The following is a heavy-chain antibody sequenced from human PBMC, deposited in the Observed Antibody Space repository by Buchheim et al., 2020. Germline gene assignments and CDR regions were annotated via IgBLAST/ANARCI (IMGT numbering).Heavy chain of an antibody. D-gene: IGHD3-10*01. V-gene: IGHV4-39*01. CDR3: ARHVSPSLLWFGPYYMDV. Sequence: QLQLQESSPGLVKPSETLSLTCTVSGGSISSSSYYWGWIRQPPGKGLEWIGSIYYSGSTYYNPSLKSRVTISVDTSKNQFSLKLSSVTAADTAVYYGARHVSPSLLWFGPYYMDVWGKGTT. J-gene: IGHJ6*03. CDR1: GGSISSSSYY. CDR2: IYYSGST.